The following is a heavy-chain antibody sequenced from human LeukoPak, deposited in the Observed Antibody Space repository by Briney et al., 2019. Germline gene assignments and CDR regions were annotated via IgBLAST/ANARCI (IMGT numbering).Heavy chain of an antibody. CDR1: GETFSGHY. CDR2: INHSGST. Sequence: SETLSLTCAVYGETFSGHYWNWIRQPPGKGLEWIGEINHSGSTNYNPSLKSRVTISVDTSKNQFYLKLSSVTAADTAVYYCARAGYTSTWHGSNWFDPWGQGTLVTVSS. J-gene: IGHJ5*02. CDR3: ARAGYTSTWHGSNWFDP. D-gene: IGHD6-13*01. V-gene: IGHV4-34*01.